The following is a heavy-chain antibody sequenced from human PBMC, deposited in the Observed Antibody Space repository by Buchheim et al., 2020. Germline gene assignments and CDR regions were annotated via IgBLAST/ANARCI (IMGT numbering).Heavy chain of an antibody. CDR3: AKGMSYCSGGCFPSGGLDV. CDR1: GFNFGIYG. Sequence: QVQLVESGGGVVQPGTSLRLSCEASGFNFGIYGMHGVRQAPGKGLEWVAAISYDGNRHYYADTVKDRFTISRDNSKNTLSLQMDSLRAEDTAVFYCAKGMSYCSGGCFPSGGLDVWGQGTT. J-gene: IGHJ6*02. CDR2: ISYDGNRH. D-gene: IGHD2-15*01. V-gene: IGHV3-30*18.